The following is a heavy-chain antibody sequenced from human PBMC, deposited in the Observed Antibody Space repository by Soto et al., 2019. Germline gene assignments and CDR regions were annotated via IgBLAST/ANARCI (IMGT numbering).Heavy chain of an antibody. J-gene: IGHJ5*02. CDR2: ISSSSSTI. D-gene: IGHD1-26*01. Sequence: EVQLVESGGGLVQPGGSLRLSCAASGFTFSSYSMNWVRQAPGKGLEWVSYISSSSSTIYYADSVKGRFTISRDNAKNSLYMQQNSRRDEDTAVYCCAREGGSLNWLDPWGQGTLVNVSS. CDR3: AREGGSLNWLDP. V-gene: IGHV3-48*02. CDR1: GFTFSSYS.